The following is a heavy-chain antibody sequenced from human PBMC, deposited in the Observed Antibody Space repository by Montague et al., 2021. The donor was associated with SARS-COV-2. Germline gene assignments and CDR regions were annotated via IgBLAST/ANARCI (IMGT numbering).Heavy chain of an antibody. V-gene: IGHV4-59*12. CDR3: ARAQKTISGMLIPPYYFDF. CDR1: SGSISSYY. Sequence: SETLSLTCTVSSGSISSYYWSWIRQPPGKGLEWIGYIYYSGSTNYNPSLKSRVTISVDTSKNQFSLTLTSLTAADTAVYYCARAQKTISGMLIPPYYFDFWGQGTLVTVSS. CDR2: IYYSGST. D-gene: IGHD3-3*01. J-gene: IGHJ4*02.